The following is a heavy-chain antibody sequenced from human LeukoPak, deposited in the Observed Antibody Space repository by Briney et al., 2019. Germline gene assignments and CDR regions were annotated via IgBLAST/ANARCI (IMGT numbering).Heavy chain of an antibody. Sequence: PGGSLRLSCAASRLTFSDYYMTSLRQAPGKGLEWVAYISSSGSTIYSADSVKGRFTVSRDNAKNSLFLHMNSLRAEDTAIYYCAIQITMIVVVPYFDYWGQGTLVTVSS. CDR1: RLTFSDYY. V-gene: IGHV3-11*04. CDR2: ISSSGSTI. J-gene: IGHJ4*02. D-gene: IGHD3-22*01. CDR3: AIQITMIVVVPYFDY.